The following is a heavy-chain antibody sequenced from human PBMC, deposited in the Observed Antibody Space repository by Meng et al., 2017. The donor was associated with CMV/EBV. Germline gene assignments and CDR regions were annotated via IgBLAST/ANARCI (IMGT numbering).Heavy chain of an antibody. CDR3: ARAIHGAQVVPAQLPVYYYGMDV. V-gene: IGHV3-30-3*01. D-gene: IGHD2-2*01. J-gene: IGHJ6*02. Sequence: GESLKISCAASGFTFSSYAMHWVRQAPDKRLEWVAVISYDGSNKYYADSVKGRFTISRDNSKNTLYLQMNSLRAEDTAVYYCARAIHGAQVVPAQLPVYYYGMDVWGQGTTVTVSS. CDR1: GFTFSSYA. CDR2: ISYDGSNK.